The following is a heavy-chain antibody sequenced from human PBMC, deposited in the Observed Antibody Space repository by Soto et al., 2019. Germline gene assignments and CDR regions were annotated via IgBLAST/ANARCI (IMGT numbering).Heavy chain of an antibody. Sequence: SVKVSCKTSGFTFTNSAVQWVRQARGQRLEWIGWIIVASGRTNYAREVQERVTISRDTSTSTAXXXXXXXXXXXXXVYYCVAELYSGGGCCSFDFWGQGTMVTVSS. CDR2: IIVASGRT. D-gene: IGHD2-21*02. CDR3: VAELYSGGGCCSFDF. V-gene: IGHV1-58*01. J-gene: IGHJ3*01. CDR1: GFTFTNSA.